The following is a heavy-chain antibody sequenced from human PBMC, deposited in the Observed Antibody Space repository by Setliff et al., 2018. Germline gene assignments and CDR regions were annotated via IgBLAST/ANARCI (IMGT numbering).Heavy chain of an antibody. J-gene: IGHJ4*02. CDR3: ARSFSRREKFLLDY. CDR1: GGSISNYY. Sequence: SETLSLTCTVSGGSISNYYWSWIRQPAGKGLEWIGRIYTSGSTNYNPSLKSRVTISVDTSKNQFSLKVSSVTAADTAVYYCARSFSRREKFLLDYWGQGALVTV. V-gene: IGHV4-4*07. CDR2: IYTSGST.